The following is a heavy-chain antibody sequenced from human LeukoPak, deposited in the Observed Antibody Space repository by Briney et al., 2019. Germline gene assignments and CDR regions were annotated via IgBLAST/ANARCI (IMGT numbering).Heavy chain of an antibody. CDR1: GFTFSSYS. CDR3: ARGLFLSGYLDAFDI. CDR2: ISSSSSYI. D-gene: IGHD3-22*01. V-gene: IGHV3-21*04. J-gene: IGHJ3*02. Sequence: GGSLRLSCAASGFTFSSYSMNWVRQAPGKGLEWVSSISSSSSYIYYADSVKGRFTISRDNAKNSLYLQMNSLKVEDTAIYYCARGLFLSGYLDAFDIWGQGTVVTVSS.